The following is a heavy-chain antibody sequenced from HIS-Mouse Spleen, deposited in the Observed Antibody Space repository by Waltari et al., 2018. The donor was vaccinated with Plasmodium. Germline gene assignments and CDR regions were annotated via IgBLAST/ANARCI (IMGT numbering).Heavy chain of an antibody. V-gene: IGHV4-34*01. CDR2: INHSGST. D-gene: IGHD3-3*01. CDR1: GGPFSGYY. Sequence: QVQLQQWGAGLLKPSETLSLTCAVYGGPFSGYYWRWSRQPPGKGLEWIGEINHSGSTNYNPSLKSRVTISVDTSKNQFSLKLSSVTAADTAVYYCARVTSSGVYWYFDLWGRGTLVTVSS. CDR3: ARVTSSGVYWYFDL. J-gene: IGHJ2*01.